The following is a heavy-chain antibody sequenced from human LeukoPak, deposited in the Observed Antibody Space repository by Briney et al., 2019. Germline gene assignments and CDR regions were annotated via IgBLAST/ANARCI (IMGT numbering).Heavy chain of an antibody. CDR3: ARESHVTREDY. D-gene: IGHD3-10*01. J-gene: IGHJ4*02. V-gene: IGHV1-18*01. CDR2: ISGYDGNT. CDR1: GYTFTSYG. Sequence: GASVKVSCKASGYTFTSYGISWVRQAPGQGLEWMVWISGYDGNTDYAQKFQGRLTMTTDTSTSTAYMELRSLRPDDTAVYYCARESHVTREDYWGRGTLVTVSS.